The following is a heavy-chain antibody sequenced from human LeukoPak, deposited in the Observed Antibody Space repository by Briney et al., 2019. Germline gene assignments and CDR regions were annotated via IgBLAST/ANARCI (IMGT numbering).Heavy chain of an antibody. CDR2: IYHSGST. CDR1: GYSISCGYY. V-gene: IGHV4-38-2*02. J-gene: IGHJ6*03. D-gene: IGHD5-18*01. CDR3: ARTTEGGYTYDYFYYYYMDV. Sequence: SETLALTCTGSGYSISCGYYWGWIRQPPGKGLEWIGRIYHSGSTYYNPSLKSRVTISVDTSQHHYSLKLNSVTAAATAVYYRARTTEGGYTYDYFYYYYMDVCGKGTTVTISS.